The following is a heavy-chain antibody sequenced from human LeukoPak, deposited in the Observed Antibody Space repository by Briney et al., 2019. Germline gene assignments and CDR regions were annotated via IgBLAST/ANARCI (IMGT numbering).Heavy chain of an antibody. J-gene: IGHJ6*02. V-gene: IGHV4-30-2*01. CDR1: GVSISSGGYY. CDR3: ARETSYYYGMDV. D-gene: IGHD1/OR15-1a*01. CDR2: IYHSGST. Sequence: SETLSLTCTVSGVSISSGGYYWSWIRQPPGKGLEWIGYIYHSGSTYYNPSLKSRVTISVDRSKNQFSLKLSSVTAADTAVYYCARETSYYYGMDVWGQGTTVTVSS.